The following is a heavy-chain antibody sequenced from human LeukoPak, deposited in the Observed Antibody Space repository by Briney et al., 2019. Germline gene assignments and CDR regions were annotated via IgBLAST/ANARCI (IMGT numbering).Heavy chain of an antibody. V-gene: IGHV3-53*01. Sequence: GGSLRLSCAASGFTVGSGRRMSWVRQAPGEGLEWISTIYSDDATNYGDSVKGRFTISRDNSKNTLYLQMNSLRAEDTAIYYCAKDFPLLEYCTSTSCPSFDYWGQGTLVTVSS. CDR3: AKDFPLLEYCTSTSCPSFDY. J-gene: IGHJ4*02. CDR1: GFTVGSGR. D-gene: IGHD2-2*01. CDR2: IYSDDAT.